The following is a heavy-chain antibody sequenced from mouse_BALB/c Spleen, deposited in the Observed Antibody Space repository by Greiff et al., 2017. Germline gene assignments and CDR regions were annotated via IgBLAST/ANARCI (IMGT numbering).Heavy chain of an antibody. CDR2: IYYSGTI. CDR3: ARDDYGYAMDY. V-gene: IGHV3-5*02. CDR1: GISITTGNYR. Sequence: EVKVVESGPGLVKPSQTVSLTCTVTGISITTGNYRWSWIRQFPGNKLEWIGYIYYSGTITYNPSLTSRTTITRDTSKNQFFLEMNSLTAEDTATYYCARDDYGYAMDYWGQGTSVTVSS. D-gene: IGHD2-4*01. J-gene: IGHJ4*01.